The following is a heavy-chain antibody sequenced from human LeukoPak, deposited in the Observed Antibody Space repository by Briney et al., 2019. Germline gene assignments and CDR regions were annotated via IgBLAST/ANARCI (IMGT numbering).Heavy chain of an antibody. D-gene: IGHD3-16*01. Sequence: SETLSLTCTVSGYSISSGYYWGWIRQPPGKGLEWIGSIYHSGNTYYNPSLKSRVTISVDTSKNQFSLKLSSVTAADTAVYYCARGVMAWGQGTLVTVSS. CDR3: ARGVMA. V-gene: IGHV4-38-2*02. CDR2: IYHSGNT. CDR1: GYSISSGYY. J-gene: IGHJ5*02.